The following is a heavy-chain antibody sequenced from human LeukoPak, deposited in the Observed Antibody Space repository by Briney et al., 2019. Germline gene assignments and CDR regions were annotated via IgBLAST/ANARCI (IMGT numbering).Heavy chain of an antibody. CDR1: GFTFSSYS. D-gene: IGHD2-2*02. CDR3: ARLGTYCSNTSCYNHDAFDI. Sequence: GGSLRLXCAASGFTFSSYSMNWVRQAPGKGLEWVSSISSSSSYIYYADSVKGRFTISRDNAKNSLYLQMNSLRAEDTAVYYCARLGTYCSNTSCYNHDAFDIWGQGTMVTVSS. V-gene: IGHV3-21*01. CDR2: ISSSSSYI. J-gene: IGHJ3*02.